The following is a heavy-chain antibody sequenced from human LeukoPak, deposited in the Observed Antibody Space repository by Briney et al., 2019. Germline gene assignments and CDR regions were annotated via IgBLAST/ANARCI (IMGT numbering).Heavy chain of an antibody. CDR2: ISWNSGSI. CDR1: GFTFDDYA. Sequence: GRSLRLSCAASGFTFDDYAMHWVRQAPGQGLEWVSGISWNSGSIGYADSVKGRFTISRDNAKNSLYLQMNSLRAEDTALYYCAKDIVSGWSQTYYYYYGMDVWGQGATVTVSS. D-gene: IGHD6-19*01. V-gene: IGHV3-9*01. J-gene: IGHJ6*02. CDR3: AKDIVSGWSQTYYYYYGMDV.